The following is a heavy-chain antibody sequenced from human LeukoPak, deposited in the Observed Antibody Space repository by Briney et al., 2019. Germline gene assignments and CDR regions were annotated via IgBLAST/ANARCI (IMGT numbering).Heavy chain of an antibody. D-gene: IGHD3-22*01. CDR2: IHHSGST. CDR3: ARQPRGAGYYIRFDY. J-gene: IGHJ4*02. CDR1: GGSSSGYY. Sequence: SETLSLTCGIYGGSSSGYYWSWIRQPPGKGLEWIGEIHHSGSTNYNPSLKGRVTMSMDTSNNQFSLKLSSVTAADTAVYYCARQPRGAGYYIRFDYWGQGALATVSS. V-gene: IGHV4-34*01.